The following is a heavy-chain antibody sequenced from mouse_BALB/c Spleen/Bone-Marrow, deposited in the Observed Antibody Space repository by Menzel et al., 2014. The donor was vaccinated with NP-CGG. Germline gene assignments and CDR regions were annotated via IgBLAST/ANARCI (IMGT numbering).Heavy chain of an antibody. CDR1: GFSLTSYG. CDR2: IWAGGST. V-gene: IGHV2-9*02. J-gene: IGHJ4*01. D-gene: IGHD1-1*01. Sequence: VMLVESGPGLVAPSQSLSISCTVSGFSLTSYGVHWARQPPGQGLEWLGAIWAGGSTNYNSALMSRLTISKDNSKSQVFLKMNSLQTDDTAMYYCAREGRGYYGSSGAAMDYWGQGTKVTVSS. CDR3: AREGRGYYGSSGAAMDY.